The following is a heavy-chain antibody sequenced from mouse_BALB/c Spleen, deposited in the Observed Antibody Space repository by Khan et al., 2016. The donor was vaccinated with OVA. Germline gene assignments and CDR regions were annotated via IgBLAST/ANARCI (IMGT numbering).Heavy chain of an antibody. CDR2: ISTYYGDV. Sequence: VQLQESGAELVRPGVSVKISCKGSGYTFTDFTMHWVKQSHAKSLEWIGVISTYYGDVTYNQKFKGKATMTVDKSSSTAYMELARLTSEDSAIYYCRRGGGVSRFAYWGQGTLVTVSA. D-gene: IGHD2-13*01. CDR3: RRGGGVSRFAY. CDR1: GYTFTDFT. V-gene: IGHV1S137*01. J-gene: IGHJ3*01.